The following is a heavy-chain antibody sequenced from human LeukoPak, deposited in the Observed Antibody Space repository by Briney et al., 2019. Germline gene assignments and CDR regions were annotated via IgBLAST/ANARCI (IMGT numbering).Heavy chain of an antibody. CDR3: ARGPPNWGYDY. CDR1: GYTFTSYD. J-gene: IGHJ4*02. D-gene: IGHD7-27*01. CDR2: MSPNSGDT. Sequence: ASVKVSCKASGYTFTSYDFNWVRQATGQRPEWMGWMSPNSGDTGYARKFQDRVTMTRNTSISTAYMELSSLRSDDTAVYYCARGPPNWGYDYWGPGTLVTVSS. V-gene: IGHV1-8*01.